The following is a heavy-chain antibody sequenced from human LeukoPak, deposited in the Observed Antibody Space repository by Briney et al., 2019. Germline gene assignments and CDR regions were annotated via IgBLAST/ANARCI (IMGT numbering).Heavy chain of an antibody. D-gene: IGHD3-22*01. V-gene: IGHV4-59*01. J-gene: IGHJ4*02. CDR1: GGSISSYY. CDR3: ARAPNYYDSSGYFYYFDY. Sequence: PSETLSLTSTVSGGSISSYYWSWIRQPPGKGLEWIGYIYYSGSTNYNPSLKSRVTISVDTSKNQFSLKLSSVTAAHTAVYYCARAPNYYDSSGYFYYFDYWGQGTLVTVSS. CDR2: IYYSGST.